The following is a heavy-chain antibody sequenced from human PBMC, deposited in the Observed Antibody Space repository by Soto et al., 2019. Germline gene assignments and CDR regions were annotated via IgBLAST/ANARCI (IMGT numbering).Heavy chain of an antibody. CDR1: GGSFSGYY. Sequence: SATLSLTCAVYGGSFSGYYWSWIRQPPGKGLEWIGEINHSGSTNYNPSLKSRVTISVDTSKNQFSLKLSSVTAADTAVYYCASSGSYYGSGSYLRQWGQGTLVTVSS. CDR2: INHSGST. V-gene: IGHV4-34*01. CDR3: ASSGSYYGSGSYLRQ. J-gene: IGHJ4*02. D-gene: IGHD3-10*01.